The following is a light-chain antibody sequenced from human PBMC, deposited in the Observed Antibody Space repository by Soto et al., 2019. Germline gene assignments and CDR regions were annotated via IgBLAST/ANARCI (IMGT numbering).Light chain of an antibody. Sequence: EMVLTQSPGTLSLSPGERATLSCRASQSVSSNYLAWYQQKPGQAPRLLIYGVFSWATGIPDRFSGSGSGTDFTLTISRLEPEDFAVYYCQQFSTFGQGTKVEIK. V-gene: IGKV3-20*01. J-gene: IGKJ1*01. CDR2: GVF. CDR3: QQFST. CDR1: QSVSSNY.